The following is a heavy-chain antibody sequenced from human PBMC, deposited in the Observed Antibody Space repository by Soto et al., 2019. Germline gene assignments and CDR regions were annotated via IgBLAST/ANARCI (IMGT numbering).Heavy chain of an antibody. Sequence: GGSLRLSCAASGFTFSSYAMSWVRQAPGKGLEWVSAISGSGGSTYYADSVKGRFTISRDNSKNTLYLQMNSLRAEDTAVYYCARSIEYSSSLYYFDYWGQGTLVPVSS. CDR3: ARSIEYSSSLYYFDY. J-gene: IGHJ4*02. CDR2: ISGSGGST. V-gene: IGHV3-23*01. D-gene: IGHD6-6*01. CDR1: GFTFSSYA.